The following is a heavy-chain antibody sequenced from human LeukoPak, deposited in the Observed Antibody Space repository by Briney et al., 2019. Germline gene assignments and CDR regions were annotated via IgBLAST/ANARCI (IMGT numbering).Heavy chain of an antibody. Sequence: GGSLRLSCAASGFTFSSYEMNWVRQAPGKGLEWVSYISSSGSTIYYADSVKGRFTISRDNAKNSLYLQMNSLRAEDTALYYCARDIRRLQGITGTTFWFDPWGQGTLVTVSS. V-gene: IGHV3-48*03. CDR2: ISSSGSTI. CDR3: ARDIRRLQGITGTTFWFDP. J-gene: IGHJ5*02. D-gene: IGHD1-7*01. CDR1: GFTFSSYE.